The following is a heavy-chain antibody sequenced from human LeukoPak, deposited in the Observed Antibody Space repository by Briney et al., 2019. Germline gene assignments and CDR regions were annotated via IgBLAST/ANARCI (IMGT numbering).Heavy chain of an antibody. CDR1: GFTFSSYW. CDR2: IKQDGSEK. Sequence: GGSLRLSCAACGFTFSSYWMSWVRQAPGKGLEWVANIKQDGSEKYYVDSVKGRFTISRDNAKNSLYLQMNSLRAEDTAVYYCARDLVDSSGYYYDYWGQGTLVTVSS. CDR3: ARDLVDSSGYYYDY. J-gene: IGHJ4*02. D-gene: IGHD3-22*01. V-gene: IGHV3-7*01.